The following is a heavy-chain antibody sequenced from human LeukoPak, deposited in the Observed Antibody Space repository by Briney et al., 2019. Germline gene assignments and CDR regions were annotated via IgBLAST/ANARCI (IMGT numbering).Heavy chain of an antibody. CDR2: ITGSAGAT. J-gene: IGHJ6*04. CDR3: AKMKGATEYYYYAMDV. D-gene: IGHD5-24*01. Sequence: HPGGPLRLSCAVCGLTFSSFAISWVRQARGKGLEWVSAITGSAGATWYADAVKGRFTISRDNSKNTMYLQMNSLGAEDTALYYCAKMKGATEYYYYAMDVWGKGTLVSVSS. CDR1: GLTFSSFA. V-gene: IGHV3-23*01.